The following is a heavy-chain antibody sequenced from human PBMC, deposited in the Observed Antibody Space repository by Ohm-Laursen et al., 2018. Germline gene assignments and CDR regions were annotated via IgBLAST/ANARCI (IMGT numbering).Heavy chain of an antibody. Sequence: SLRLSCAAAGFTVSSNYMSWVRQAPGKGLEWVSVIYSGGSTYYADSVKGRFTISRDNSKNTLYLQMNSLRAEDTAVYYCARAVYPGGLAARNYCGMDVWGQGTTVTFSS. CDR2: IYSGGST. J-gene: IGHJ6*02. D-gene: IGHD6-6*01. CDR1: GFTVSSNY. V-gene: IGHV3-53*01. CDR3: ARAVYPGGLAARNYCGMDV.